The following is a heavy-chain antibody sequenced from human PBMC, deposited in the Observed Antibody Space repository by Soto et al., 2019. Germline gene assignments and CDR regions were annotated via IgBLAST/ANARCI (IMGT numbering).Heavy chain of an antibody. D-gene: IGHD3-16*01. CDR2: MDYSGDT. Sequence: PSATLFLTRSVSGDSISNSGNYWGWIRRPPGKGLEWIGTMDYSGDTSYNPSLRRRVTISADTSKNQFSLRLSSVSVADTAVYYGARRPPLYVSEGSRFDIWGHVALVTVSS. CDR3: ARRPPLYVSEGSRFDI. V-gene: IGHV4-39*01. CDR1: GDSISNSGNY. J-gene: IGHJ2*01.